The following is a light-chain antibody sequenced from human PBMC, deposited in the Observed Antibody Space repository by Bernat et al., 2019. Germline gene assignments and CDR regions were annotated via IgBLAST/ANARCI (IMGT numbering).Light chain of an antibody. CDR2: EVS. CDR1: SSDVGFYNR. J-gene: IGLJ2*01. V-gene: IGLV2-18*02. Sequence: QSALTQPPSVSGSPGQSVTISCGGTSSDVGFYNRVSWYQQYPGTDPKLLIYEVSNGPIGLPARFSAFTTGNTAFLTISGLQAEDEANYYCSSYTTNNPFVIFGGGTKLTVL. CDR3: SSYTTNNPFVI.